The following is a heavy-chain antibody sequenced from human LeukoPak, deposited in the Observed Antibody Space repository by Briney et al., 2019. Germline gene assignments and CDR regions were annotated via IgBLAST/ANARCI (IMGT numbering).Heavy chain of an antibody. CDR2: ISSSGSTI. D-gene: IGHD3-3*01. Sequence: PGGSLRLSCAASGFTFSDYYRSWIRQAPGKGLEWVSYISSSGSTIYYADSVKGRFTISRANAKNSLYLQMTVMTAEDPAVYYCAGTYWSGYSFFSLNYYGMDVWGQGTTVTVSS. V-gene: IGHV3-11*01. J-gene: IGHJ6*02. CDR1: GFTFSDYY. CDR3: AGTYWSGYSFFSLNYYGMDV.